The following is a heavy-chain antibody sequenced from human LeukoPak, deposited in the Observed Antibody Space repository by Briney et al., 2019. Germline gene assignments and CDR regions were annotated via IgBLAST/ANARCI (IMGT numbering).Heavy chain of an antibody. D-gene: IGHD6-19*01. CDR1: RGTFIRYF. J-gene: IGHJ4*02. V-gene: IGHV1-69*04. CDR3: AGEEERGVTVAGTAFDY. CDR2: ILPTLGIA. Sequence: SVNVSYKACRGTFIRYFITGVRQAAGQGVEGVGWILPTLGIATYEQKFQGRVTITEDKYTSTADMELSSMRSEDTAVYYCAGEEERGVTVAGTAFDYWGQGTLVTVSS.